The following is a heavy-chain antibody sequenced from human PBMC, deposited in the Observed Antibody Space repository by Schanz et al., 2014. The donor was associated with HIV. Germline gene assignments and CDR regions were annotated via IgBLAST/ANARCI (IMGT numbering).Heavy chain of an antibody. CDR3: ARVPKHYYGSGSYYPFDY. CDR1: GYTFIIYD. J-gene: IGHJ4*02. D-gene: IGHD3-10*01. Sequence: QVQLVQSGAEVRKPGASVKVSCKASGYTFIIYDINWVRQAAGQGLEWMGWMNPDSGKTVYAQKVQGRVTMTRNASVDTVYMELRSLRSEDTAVYFCARVPKHYYGSGSYYPFDYGGQGTLVTVSS. V-gene: IGHV1-8*02. CDR2: MNPDSGKT.